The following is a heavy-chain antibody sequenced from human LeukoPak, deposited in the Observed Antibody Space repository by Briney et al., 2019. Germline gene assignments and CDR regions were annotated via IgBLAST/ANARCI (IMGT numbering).Heavy chain of an antibody. Sequence: GASVKVSCKASGYTFTGYYMHWVQQAPGQGLEWMGWINPNSGGTNYAQKFQGRVTTTRDTSISTAYMELSRLRSDDTAVYYCARGLEYCTNGVCYHDAFDIWGQGTMVTVSS. J-gene: IGHJ3*02. CDR1: GYTFTGYY. V-gene: IGHV1-2*02. D-gene: IGHD2-8*01. CDR3: ARGLEYCTNGVCYHDAFDI. CDR2: INPNSGGT.